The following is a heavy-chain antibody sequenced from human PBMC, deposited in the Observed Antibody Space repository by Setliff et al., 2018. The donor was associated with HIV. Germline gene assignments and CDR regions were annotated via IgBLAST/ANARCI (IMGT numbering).Heavy chain of an antibody. J-gene: IGHJ5*02. CDR3: ARELCIEPLRRNSFDT. CDR2: VYYSGST. Sequence: PSETLSLTCTISGGSISGHYWSWIRQPPGKGLEWIGYVYYSGSTNYNPSLKSRVTISVDTSKNRFALELSSVTAADTAVYYCARELCIEPLRRNSFDTWGQGTLVTVSS. V-gene: IGHV4-4*08. CDR1: GGSISGHY. D-gene: IGHD1-26*01.